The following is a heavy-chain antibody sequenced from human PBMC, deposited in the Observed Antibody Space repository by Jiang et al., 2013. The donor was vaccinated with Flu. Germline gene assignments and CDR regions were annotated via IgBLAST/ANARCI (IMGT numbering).Heavy chain of an antibody. Sequence: ASGFTFSSYAMHWVRQAPGKGLEWVAVISYDGSNKYYADSVKGRFTISRDNSKNTLYLQMNSLRAEDTAVYYCARVPKGGSYYYGSGSYYTHWGQGTLVTVSS. V-gene: IGHV3-30*04. CDR3: ARVPKGGSYYYGSGSYYTH. J-gene: IGHJ4*02. CDR1: GFTFSSYA. CDR2: ISYDGSNK. D-gene: IGHD3-10*01.